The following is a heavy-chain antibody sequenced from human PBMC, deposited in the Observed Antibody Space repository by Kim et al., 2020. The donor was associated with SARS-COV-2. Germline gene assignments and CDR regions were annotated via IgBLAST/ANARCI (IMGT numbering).Heavy chain of an antibody. CDR2: ET. J-gene: IGHJ3*02. V-gene: IGHV1-24*01. Sequence: ETIYTQKFQGRVTMTEDTSTDTAYMELSSLRSEDTAVYYCATGHDAFDIWGQGTMVTVSS. CDR3: ATGHDAFDI.